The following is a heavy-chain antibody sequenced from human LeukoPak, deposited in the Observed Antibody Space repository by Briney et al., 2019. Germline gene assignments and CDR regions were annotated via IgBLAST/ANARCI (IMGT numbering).Heavy chain of an antibody. J-gene: IGHJ4*02. CDR3: VRDSGYSDGLTY. Sequence: PGGSLRLSCEASGFSFSHSFMTWIRQAPGEGLQFVASIGSAGTTIYYGDSAKGRFTISRDNANNSLYLQFNSLTAEDTAIYYCVRDSGYSDGLTYWGQGTLVTVSS. CDR2: IGSAGTTI. D-gene: IGHD5-24*01. V-gene: IGHV3-11*01. CDR1: GFSFSHSF.